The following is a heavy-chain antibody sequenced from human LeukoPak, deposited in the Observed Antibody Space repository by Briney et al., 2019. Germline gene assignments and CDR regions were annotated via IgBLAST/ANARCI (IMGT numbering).Heavy chain of an antibody. V-gene: IGHV4-34*01. CDR2: INHSGST. CDR3: ARGPTYYYGSGAHYFDY. CDR1: GGSFSGYY. J-gene: IGHJ4*02. Sequence: PSETLPLTCAVYGGSFSGYYWSWIRQPPGKGLEWIGEINHSGSTNYNPSLKSRVTISVDTSKNQFSLKLSSVTAADTAVYYCARGPTYYYGSGAHYFDYWGQGTLVTVSS. D-gene: IGHD3-10*01.